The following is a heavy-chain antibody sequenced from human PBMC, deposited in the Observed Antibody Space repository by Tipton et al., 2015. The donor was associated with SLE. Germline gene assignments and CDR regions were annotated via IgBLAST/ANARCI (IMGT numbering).Heavy chain of an antibody. Sequence: TLSLTCTVSGGSISSDDYYWSWIRQPPGKGLEWIGYIYYSGSTNYNPSLESRVTISVDTSKNQFSLKLSSVTAADTAVYYCARGPKRGDIWGQGTMVTVSS. CDR2: IYYSGST. CDR1: GGSISSDDYY. CDR3: ARGPKRGDI. J-gene: IGHJ3*02. V-gene: IGHV4-61*08. D-gene: IGHD3-10*01.